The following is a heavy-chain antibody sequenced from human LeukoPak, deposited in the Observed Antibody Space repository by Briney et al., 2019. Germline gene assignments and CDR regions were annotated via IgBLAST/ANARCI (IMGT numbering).Heavy chain of an antibody. Sequence: GASVKDSCKASGYTFTSYGISWVRQAPGQGLEWMGGIIPIFGTANYAQKFQGRVTITADESTSTAYMELSSLRSEDTAVYYCAIGYCSSTSCYPFDYWGQGTLVTVSS. CDR2: IIPIFGTA. V-gene: IGHV1-69*13. CDR3: AIGYCSSTSCYPFDY. CDR1: GYTFTSYG. J-gene: IGHJ4*02. D-gene: IGHD2-2*01.